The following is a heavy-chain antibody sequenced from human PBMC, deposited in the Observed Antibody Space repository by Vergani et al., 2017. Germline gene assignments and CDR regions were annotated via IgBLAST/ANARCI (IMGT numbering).Heavy chain of an antibody. Sequence: QVQLVQSGSEVRKPGASVKVSCQVSGYSLTELTIHWVRQAPGKGLEWMGGFDPEHGEVTFAHHIQGRVTMTEDRSTDTADMELSSLRPEDTALYYCAIVTDYYESSGYYLDYWGGGTLVT. CDR3: AIVTDYYESSGYYLDY. D-gene: IGHD3-22*01. V-gene: IGHV1-24*01. CDR1: GYSLTELT. J-gene: IGHJ4*02. CDR2: FDPEHGEV.